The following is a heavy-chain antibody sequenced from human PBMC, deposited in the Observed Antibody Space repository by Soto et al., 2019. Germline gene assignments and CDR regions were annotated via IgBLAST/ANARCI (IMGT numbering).Heavy chain of an antibody. V-gene: IGHV3-53*01. D-gene: IGHD2-21*02. Sequence: GGSLRLSCAASGFTVSSNYMSWVRQAPGKGLEWVSVIYSGGSTYYADSVKGRFTISRDNSKNTLYLQMNSLRAEDTAVYYCARFSDSEYYYYYGMDVWGQRTTVTVSS. J-gene: IGHJ6*02. CDR1: GFTVSSNY. CDR3: ARFSDSEYYYYYGMDV. CDR2: IYSGGST.